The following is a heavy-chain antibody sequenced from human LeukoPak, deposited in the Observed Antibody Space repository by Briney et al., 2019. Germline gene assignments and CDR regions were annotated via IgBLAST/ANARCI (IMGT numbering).Heavy chain of an antibody. D-gene: IGHD1-26*01. V-gene: IGHV3-53*01. CDR2: IYSGGRT. Sequence: GGSLRLSCAASGFTVSSDYMSWVRQAPGKGLEWVSVIYSGGRTYYADSVKGRFTISRDNSKNTLFLQMNSLRAEDTAVYYCARIVGAGDAFDIWGQGTMVTVSS. CDR3: ARIVGAGDAFDI. CDR1: GFTVSSDY. J-gene: IGHJ3*02.